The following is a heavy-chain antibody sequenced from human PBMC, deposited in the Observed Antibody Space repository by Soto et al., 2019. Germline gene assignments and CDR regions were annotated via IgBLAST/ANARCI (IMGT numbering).Heavy chain of an antibody. CDR1: GGSISSAGSS. D-gene: IGHD2-15*01. V-gene: IGHV4-30-2*01. Sequence: QVQLQEPGSGLVKPSQTLSLTCAVSGGSISSAGSSWSWIRQPPVKGLEWIGYIYHTGSTFYTPSLKSRLTISIDTSANPFSLNLPYMPAADTAVYYCARGGGYCGGGSGHSGVWLDPWGQGTLVTVPS. CDR3: ARGGGYCGGGSGHSGVWLDP. J-gene: IGHJ5*02. CDR2: IYHTGST.